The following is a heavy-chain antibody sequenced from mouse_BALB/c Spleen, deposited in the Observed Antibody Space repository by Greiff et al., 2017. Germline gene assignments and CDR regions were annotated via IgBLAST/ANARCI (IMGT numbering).Heavy chain of an antibody. D-gene: IGHD2-10*01. CDR1: GFTFSSFG. J-gene: IGHJ3*01. CDR3: ARRGDSYYGNYVAY. CDR2: ISSGSSTI. Sequence: EVKLMESGGGLVQPGGSRKLSCAASGFTFSSFGMHWVRQAPEKGLEWVADISSGSSTIYYADTVKGRFTISRDNPKNTLFLQMTSLRSEDTAMYYCARRGDSYYGNYVAYWGQGTLVTVSA. V-gene: IGHV5-17*02.